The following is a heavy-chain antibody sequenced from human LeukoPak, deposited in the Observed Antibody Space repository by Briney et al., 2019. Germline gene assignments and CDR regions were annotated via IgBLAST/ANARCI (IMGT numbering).Heavy chain of an antibody. CDR2: IYHSGST. V-gene: IGHV4-38-2*02. CDR3: ARGDAFPAFDY. CDR1: GYSISSGYY. Sequence: SETLSLTCTVSGYSISSGYYWGWIRQPPGKGLEWIGSIYHSGSTYYNPSLKSRVTISVDTSKNQFSLKLSSVTAADTAVYYCARGDAFPAFDYWGQGTLVTVSS. D-gene: IGHD2-2*01. J-gene: IGHJ4*02.